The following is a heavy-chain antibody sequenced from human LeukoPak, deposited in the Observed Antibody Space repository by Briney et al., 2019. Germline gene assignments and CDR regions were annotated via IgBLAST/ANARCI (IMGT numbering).Heavy chain of an antibody. CDR1: GGSINSYY. V-gene: IGHV4-59*01. J-gene: IGHJ3*02. D-gene: IGHD5-12*01. CDR2: INYSKST. Sequence: SETLSLTCTVSGGSINSYYWSWMPQPPGKGREGSGYINYSKSTNYNPSLKSRVTISVDTSKNQFSLKLSSVAAADTGVYFCARDRSGYDFSAFDMWGQGTMVTVSS. CDR3: ARDRSGYDFSAFDM.